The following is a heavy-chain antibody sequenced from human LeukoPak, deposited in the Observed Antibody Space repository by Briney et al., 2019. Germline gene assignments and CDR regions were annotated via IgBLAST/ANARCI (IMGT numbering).Heavy chain of an antibody. J-gene: IGHJ4*02. CDR1: GFTFSSYW. Sequence: GGSLRLSCAASGFTFSSYWMSWVRQAPGKGLEWVANIKQDGSEKYYVDSVKGRFTISRDNAKNSLYLQMNSLRAEDTAVYYCARRYYDILTGYYSEQYITNDYWGQGTLVTVSS. D-gene: IGHD3-9*01. CDR3: ARRYYDILTGYYSEQYITNDY. V-gene: IGHV3-7*01. CDR2: IKQDGSEK.